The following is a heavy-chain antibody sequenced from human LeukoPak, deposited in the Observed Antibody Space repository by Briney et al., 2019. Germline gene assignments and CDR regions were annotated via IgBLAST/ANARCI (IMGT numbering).Heavy chain of an antibody. J-gene: IGHJ4*02. CDR2: IYSGGST. CDR3: ASGPKRITPLDY. Sequence: GGSLRLSCAASGFTVSSNYMSWVRQAPGKGLEWVSVIYSGGSTYYADSVKGRFTISRDNSKNTLYLQMNSLRAEDTAVYYCASGPKRITPLDYWGQGTLVTVSS. CDR1: GFTVSSNY. D-gene: IGHD2-15*01. V-gene: IGHV3-66*01.